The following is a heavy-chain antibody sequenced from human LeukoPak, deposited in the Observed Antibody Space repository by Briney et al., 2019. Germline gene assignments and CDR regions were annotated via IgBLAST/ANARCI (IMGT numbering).Heavy chain of an antibody. J-gene: IGHJ4*02. D-gene: IGHD3-22*01. V-gene: IGHV3-21*01. Sequence: KTGGSLRLSCAVSGFTFSSYSMNWVRQAPGKGLEWVSSISSSSSYIYYADSVKGRFTISRDSAKNSLYLQMNSLRAEDTAVYYCARLSDSSGEFDYWGQGTLVTVSS. CDR1: GFTFSSYS. CDR2: ISSSSSYI. CDR3: ARLSDSSGEFDY.